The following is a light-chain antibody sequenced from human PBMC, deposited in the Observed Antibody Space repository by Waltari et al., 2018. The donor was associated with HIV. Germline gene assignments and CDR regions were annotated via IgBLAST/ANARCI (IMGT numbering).Light chain of an antibody. V-gene: IGLV3-1*01. J-gene: IGLJ2*01. Sequence: SYELTQPPSVSVSPGQTASLTCSGDKSGDKYACWYQQKPGQSPVVVIYQDSKRPSGIPERFSGSNSGNTATLTISGTQAMDEADYYCQAWDSSTVVFGGGTKLTVL. CDR3: QAWDSSTVV. CDR2: QDS. CDR1: KSGDKY.